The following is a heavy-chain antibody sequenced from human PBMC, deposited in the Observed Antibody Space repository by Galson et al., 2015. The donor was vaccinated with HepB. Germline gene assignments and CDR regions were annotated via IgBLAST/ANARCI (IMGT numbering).Heavy chain of an antibody. J-gene: IGHJ6*02. V-gene: IGHV3-23*01. CDR1: GFSLTNYV. D-gene: IGHD3-10*01. Sequence: SLRLSCAVSGFSLTNYVVNWVRQAPGKGLEWVSAVSGSGFSTNYADSVKGRFAISRDISKNTVYLQMNSLRAEDTAVYYCAKGFGSGKYYSPDYVMDVWGQGTTVTVSS. CDR3: AKGFGSGKYYSPDYVMDV. CDR2: VSGSGFST.